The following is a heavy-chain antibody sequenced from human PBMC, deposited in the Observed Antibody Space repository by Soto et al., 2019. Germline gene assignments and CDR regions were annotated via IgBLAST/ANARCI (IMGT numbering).Heavy chain of an antibody. CDR2: INAGNGNT. V-gene: IGHV1-3*01. CDR3: ATGGGAKYYYGMDV. CDR1: GYTFTSYA. J-gene: IGHJ6*02. Sequence: ASVKVSCKASGYTFTSYAMHWVRQAPGQRLEWMGWINAGNGNTKYSQKFQGRVTITRDTSASTAYMELSSLRSEDTAVYYCATGGGAKYYYGMDVWGQGTTVTAP. D-gene: IGHD3-10*01.